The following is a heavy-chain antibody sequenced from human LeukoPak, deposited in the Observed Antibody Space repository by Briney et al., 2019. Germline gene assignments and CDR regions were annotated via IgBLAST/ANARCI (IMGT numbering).Heavy chain of an antibody. CDR3: ARDIGVSDLSNWFDP. Sequence: ASVKVSCKASGYTFTSYGISWVRQAPGQGLDWMGWISAYNGNTNYAQKLQGRVTMTTDTSTSTAYMELRSLRSDDTAVYYCARDIGVSDLSNWFDPWGQGTLVTVSS. J-gene: IGHJ5*02. V-gene: IGHV1-18*01. CDR1: GYTFTSYG. CDR2: ISAYNGNT. D-gene: IGHD5/OR15-5a*01.